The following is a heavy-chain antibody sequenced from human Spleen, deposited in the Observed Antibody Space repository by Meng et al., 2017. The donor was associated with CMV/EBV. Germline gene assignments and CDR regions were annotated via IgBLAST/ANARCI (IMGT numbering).Heavy chain of an antibody. Sequence: SETLSLTCTVSGVSINSYYWNWIRQSPGKGLEWIGYIYYSRSTIYNSSLRSRVTISIGPSKKYFSLNLRSVTAADTAVYYCARTSGSSGIPYWGQGTQVTVSS. CDR3: ARTSGSSGIPY. V-gene: IGHV4-59*01. CDR1: GVSINSYY. CDR2: IYYSRST. D-gene: IGHD6-6*01. J-gene: IGHJ4*02.